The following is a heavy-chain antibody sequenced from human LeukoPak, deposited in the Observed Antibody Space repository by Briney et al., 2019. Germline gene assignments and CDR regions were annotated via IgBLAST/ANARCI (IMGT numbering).Heavy chain of an antibody. J-gene: IGHJ4*02. CDR3: ARDLFGAAGYLQ. D-gene: IGHD6-13*01. CDR2: IFYGGST. V-gene: IGHV4-39*07. CDR1: GGSISSSSFY. Sequence: PSETLSLTCTVSGGSISSSSFYWGWIRQPPGKGLEWIGSIFYGGSTYYNPSLKSRVTILVDTSKNQFSLKLSSVTAADTAVYFYARDLFGAAGYLQWGQGTLVTVSS.